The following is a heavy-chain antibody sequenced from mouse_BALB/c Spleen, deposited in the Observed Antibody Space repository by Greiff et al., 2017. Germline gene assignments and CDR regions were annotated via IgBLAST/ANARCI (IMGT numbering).Heavy chain of an antibody. Sequence: EVKLVESGGGLVQPGGSMKLYCVASGFTFSNYWMNWVRQSPEKGLEWVAEIRLKSNNYATHYAESVKGRFTISRDDSKSSVYLQMNNLRAEDTGIYYCTSPLYGYDEYVSYWGQGTLVTVSA. CDR2: IRLKSNNYAT. J-gene: IGHJ3*01. CDR3: TSPLYGYDEYVSY. V-gene: IGHV6-6*02. CDR1: GFTFSNYW. D-gene: IGHD2-2*01.